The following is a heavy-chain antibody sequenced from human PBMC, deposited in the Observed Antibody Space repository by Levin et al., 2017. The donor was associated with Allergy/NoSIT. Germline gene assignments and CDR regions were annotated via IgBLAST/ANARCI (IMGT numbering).Heavy chain of an antibody. CDR2: INSDGSIT. V-gene: IGHV3-74*01. CDR1: GFTFSSYW. CDR3: TRAEVATIAWSAFDI. D-gene: IGHD5-12*01. J-gene: IGHJ3*02. Sequence: GGSLRLSCAASGFTFSSYWMHWVRQAPGKGLVWVSRINSDGSITSYADSVKGRFTISRDIAKNTLYLQMNSLRAEDTAIYYCTRAEVATIAWSAFDIWGQGTMVTVSS.